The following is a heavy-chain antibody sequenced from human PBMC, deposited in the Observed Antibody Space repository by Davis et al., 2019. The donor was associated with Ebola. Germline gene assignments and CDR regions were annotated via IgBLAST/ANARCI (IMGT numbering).Heavy chain of an antibody. V-gene: IGHV3-53*01. D-gene: IGHD3-9*01. CDR2: IYSGGST. Sequence: GESLKISCAASGFTVSSNYMSWVRQAPGKGLEWVSVIYSGGSTYYADSVKGRFTISRDNSKNTLYLQMNSLRAEDTAVYYCTRYFNYWGQGTLVTVSS. J-gene: IGHJ4*02. CDR1: GFTVSSNY. CDR3: TRYFNY.